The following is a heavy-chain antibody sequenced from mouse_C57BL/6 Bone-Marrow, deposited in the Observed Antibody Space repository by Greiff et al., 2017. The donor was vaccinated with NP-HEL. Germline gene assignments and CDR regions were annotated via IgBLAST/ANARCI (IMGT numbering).Heavy chain of an antibody. D-gene: IGHD1-1*01. V-gene: IGHV5-12*01. Sequence: EVNVVESGGGLVQPGGSLKLSCAASGFTFSDYYMYWVRQTPEKRLEWVAYISNGGGSTYYPDTVKGRFTISRDNAKNTLYLQMSRLKSEDTAMYYCARHRDGTTWYFDVWGTGTTVTVSS. J-gene: IGHJ1*03. CDR3: ARHRDGTTWYFDV. CDR1: GFTFSDYY. CDR2: ISNGGGST.